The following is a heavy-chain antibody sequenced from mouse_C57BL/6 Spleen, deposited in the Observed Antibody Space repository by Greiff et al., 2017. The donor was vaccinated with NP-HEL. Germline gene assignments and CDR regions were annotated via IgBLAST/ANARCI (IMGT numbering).Heavy chain of an antibody. D-gene: IGHD2-4*01. Sequence: QVQLKQPGAELVRPGSSVKLSCKASGYTFTSYWMHWVKQRPIQGLEWIGNIDPSDSETHYNQKFKDKATLTVDKSSSTAYMQLSSLTSEDSAVYYCAREGAYDFLFAYWGQGTLVTVSA. J-gene: IGHJ3*01. CDR2: IDPSDSET. CDR3: AREGAYDFLFAY. V-gene: IGHV1-52*01. CDR1: GYTFTSYW.